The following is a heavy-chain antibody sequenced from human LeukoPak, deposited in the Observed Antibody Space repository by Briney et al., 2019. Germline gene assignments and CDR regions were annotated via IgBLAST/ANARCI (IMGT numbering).Heavy chain of an antibody. CDR3: ARDRERYCSGGSCSNFDY. J-gene: IGHJ4*02. CDR1: GFTFTYYG. Sequence: GGSLRLSCGASGFTFTYYGMHWVRQAPGKGLEWVSSISTSNSYIYYADSVKGRFTISRDNAKNSLYLQMNSLRAEDTAVYYCARDRERYCSGGSCSNFDYWGQGTLVSVSS. V-gene: IGHV3-21*01. CDR2: ISTSNSYI. D-gene: IGHD2-15*01.